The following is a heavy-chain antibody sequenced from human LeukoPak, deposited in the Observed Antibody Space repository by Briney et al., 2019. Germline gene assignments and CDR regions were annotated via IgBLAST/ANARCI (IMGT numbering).Heavy chain of an antibody. CDR1: GGSISSSSYY. J-gene: IGHJ4*02. Sequence: SETLSLTCTVSGGSISSSSYYWGWIRQPPGKGLEWIGSIYYSGSTYYNPSLKSRVTISVDTSKNQFSLKLSPVTAADTAVYYCARLAFKRVVITTYYFDYWGQGTLVTVSS. D-gene: IGHD3-22*01. CDR2: IYYSGST. CDR3: ARLAFKRVVITTYYFDY. V-gene: IGHV4-39*01.